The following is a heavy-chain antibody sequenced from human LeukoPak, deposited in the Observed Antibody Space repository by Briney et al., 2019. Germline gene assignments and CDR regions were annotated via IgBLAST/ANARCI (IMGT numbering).Heavy chain of an antibody. V-gene: IGHV3-11*04. D-gene: IGHD3-9*01. CDR1: GFTFSDYY. CDR3: ARVSPADYDILTGYLYYFDY. CDR2: ISSSGSTI. J-gene: IGHJ4*02. Sequence: GGSLRLSCAASGFTFSDYYMSWIRQAPGKGLEWVSYISSSGSTIYYADSVKGRFTISRDNAKNSLYLQMNSLRAEDTAVYYCARVSPADYDILTGYLYYFDYWGQGTLVTVSS.